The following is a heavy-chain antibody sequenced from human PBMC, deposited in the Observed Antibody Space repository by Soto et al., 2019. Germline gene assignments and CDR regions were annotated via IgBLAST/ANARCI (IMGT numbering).Heavy chain of an antibody. CDR1: GGTFSSYA. CDR3: ARVVFRSGYQSAYYYGMDV. J-gene: IGHJ6*02. D-gene: IGHD3-22*01. V-gene: IGHV1-69*01. Sequence: QVQLVQSGAEVKKPGSSVKVSCKASGGTFSSYAISWVRQAPGQGLEWMGGIIPIFGTANYAQKFQGRVTITADESTSTAYMELSSLRSEDTAVYYCARVVFRSGYQSAYYYGMDVWGQGTTVTVSS. CDR2: IIPIFGTA.